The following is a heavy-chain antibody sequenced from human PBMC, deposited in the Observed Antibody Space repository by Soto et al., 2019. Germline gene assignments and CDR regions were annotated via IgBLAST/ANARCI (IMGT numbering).Heavy chain of an antibody. V-gene: IGHV4-59*01. Sequence: SETLSLTCTVSGGSISSYYWSWIRRPPGKGLEWIAYIYDTGISGYTPSTSYNPSLKSRVTMSVDTSKSQFSLKLTSVTAADTAVYYCARGEDAFFYYGLDVWGQGITVTVSS. CDR2: IYDTGISGYTPST. J-gene: IGHJ6*02. CDR3: ARGEDAFFYYGLDV. CDR1: GGSISSYY.